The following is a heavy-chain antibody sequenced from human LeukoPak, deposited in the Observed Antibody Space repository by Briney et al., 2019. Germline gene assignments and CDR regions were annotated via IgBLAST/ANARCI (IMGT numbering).Heavy chain of an antibody. CDR3: ARGRGTSGSNRDFYYSYYMDV. CDR2: MNGGNGNT. D-gene: IGHD2-15*01. CDR1: GYIFTDYA. J-gene: IGHJ6*03. Sequence: ASVKVSCKASGYIFTDYAIHWLRQAPGQRPEWMGWMNGGNGNTKYSQKFQGRITLIRDTSAATAYMELSSLRHDDLAVYYCARGRGTSGSNRDFYYSYYMDVWGKGTTVTISS. V-gene: IGHV1-3*01.